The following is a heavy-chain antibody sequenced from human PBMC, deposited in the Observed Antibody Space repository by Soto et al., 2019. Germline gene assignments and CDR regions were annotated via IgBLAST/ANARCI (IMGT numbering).Heavy chain of an antibody. V-gene: IGHV3-53*01. CDR2: IYSGGST. Sequence: GGSLRLSCAASGFTVSSNYMNWVRQAPGKGLEWVSVIYSGGSTYYADSVKGRFTTSRDNSKNTLYLQMNSLRAEDTAVYYCARGSSSWYVSFDYWGQGTLVTVSS. CDR1: GFTVSSNY. J-gene: IGHJ4*02. D-gene: IGHD6-13*01. CDR3: ARGSSSWYVSFDY.